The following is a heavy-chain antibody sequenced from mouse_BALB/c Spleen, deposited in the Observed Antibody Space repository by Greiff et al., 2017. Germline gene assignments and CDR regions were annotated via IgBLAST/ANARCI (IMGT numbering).Heavy chain of an antibody. J-gene: IGHJ2*01. D-gene: IGHD2-1*01. Sequence: DVKLVESGGGLVKPGGSLKLSCAASGFTFSSYAMSWVRQSPEKRLEWVAEISSGGSYTYYPDTVTGRFTISRDNAKNTLYLEMSSLRSEDTAMYYCARGNYGNYVDYWGQGTTLTVSS. CDR3: ARGNYGNYVDY. CDR1: GFTFSSYA. V-gene: IGHV5-9-4*01. CDR2: ISSGGSYT.